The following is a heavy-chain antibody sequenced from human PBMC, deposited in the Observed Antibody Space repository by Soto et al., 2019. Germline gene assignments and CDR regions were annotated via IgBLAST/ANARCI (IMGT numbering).Heavy chain of an antibody. J-gene: IGHJ4*02. CDR1: GGSISTSSYY. CDR3: ASSGWYSSSGPNDY. V-gene: IGHV4-39*01. CDR2: IYYSGST. D-gene: IGHD6-13*01. Sequence: PSETLSLPCTVSGGSISTSSYYWGWIRQPPGKGLEWIGSIYYSGSTYYNPSLKSRVTISVDTSKNQFSLKLSSVTAADTAVYYCASSGWYSSSGPNDYWGQGSLVTVSS.